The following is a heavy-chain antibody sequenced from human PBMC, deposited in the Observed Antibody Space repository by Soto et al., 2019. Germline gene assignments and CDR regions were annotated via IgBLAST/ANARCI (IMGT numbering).Heavy chain of an antibody. Sequence: QVQLQESGPGLVNPSQTLSLTCTVSGGSISSGDYYWSWIRQPPGKGLEWIGYIYYSGSTSYNPSLKSRVTISVDTSKNQFSLKLSSVTAADTAVYYCIAAARAYYYYGMDVWGQGTTVTVSS. CDR3: IAAARAYYYYGMDV. CDR2: IYYSGST. J-gene: IGHJ6*02. CDR1: GGSISSGDYY. V-gene: IGHV4-30-4*01. D-gene: IGHD6-6*01.